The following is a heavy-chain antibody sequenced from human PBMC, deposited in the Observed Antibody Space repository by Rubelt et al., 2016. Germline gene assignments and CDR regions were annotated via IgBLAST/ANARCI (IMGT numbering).Heavy chain of an antibody. CDR2: IYYSGTT. CDR3: ARRPDGLDV. V-gene: IGHV4-59*12. CDR1: GGSISSYY. J-gene: IGHJ6*02. Sequence: QVQLQESGPGLVKPSETLSLTCTVSGGSISSYYWSWIRQPPGKGLEWIGYIYYSGTTNYNPSLQSRISISVGTSKNPFSRGLTSVTAADTAVDYCARRPDGLDVWGQGTTVTVS.